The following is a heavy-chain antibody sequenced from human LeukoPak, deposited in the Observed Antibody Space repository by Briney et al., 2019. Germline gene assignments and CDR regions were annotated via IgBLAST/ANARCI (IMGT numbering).Heavy chain of an antibody. CDR2: ISYTGST. J-gene: IGHJ4*02. Sequence: PSETLSLTCTVSGGSISRYYWSWIRQHPGNGLEWIGYISYTGSTTYNSSLKSRVTISLDTSQNQFSLKLTSVTPADTAVYYCAKTAKYYYGSETYYFFEYWGQGTLVTVSS. CDR3: AKTAKYYYGSETYYFFEY. V-gene: IGHV4-59*01. D-gene: IGHD3-10*01. CDR1: GGSISRYY.